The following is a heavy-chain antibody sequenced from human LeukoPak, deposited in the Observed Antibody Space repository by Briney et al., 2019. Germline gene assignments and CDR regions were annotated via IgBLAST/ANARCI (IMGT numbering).Heavy chain of an antibody. CDR1: GFTVSSNY. CDR2: IYSGGST. Sequence: PGGSLRLSCAASGFTVSSNYMSWVRQAPGKGLEWVSVIYSGGSTYYADSVKGRFTISRDNSKNTLYLQMNSLRAEDTAVYYCAKLREWELPDLLDYWGQGTLVTVSS. V-gene: IGHV3-66*04. CDR3: AKLREWELPDLLDY. J-gene: IGHJ4*02. D-gene: IGHD1-26*01.